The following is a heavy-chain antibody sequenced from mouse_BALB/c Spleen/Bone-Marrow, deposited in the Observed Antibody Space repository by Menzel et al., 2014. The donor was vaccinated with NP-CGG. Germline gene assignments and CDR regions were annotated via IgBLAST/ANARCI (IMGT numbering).Heavy chain of an antibody. Sequence: QVQLQQSGPELVKPGASVRISCKASGYTFTSYYIQWVKQRPGQGLEWIGWIYPGSFNTKYNEKFKGKATLTADKPSSTAYMQVSSLTSGDSAVYFCAREGYDMFAYWGQGTLVTVSA. CDR3: AREGYDMFAY. V-gene: IGHV1S56*01. CDR2: IYPGSFNT. J-gene: IGHJ3*01. CDR1: GYTFTSYY. D-gene: IGHD2-2*01.